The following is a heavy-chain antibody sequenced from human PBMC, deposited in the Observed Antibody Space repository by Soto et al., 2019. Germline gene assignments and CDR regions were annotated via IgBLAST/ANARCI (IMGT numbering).Heavy chain of an antibody. D-gene: IGHD3-22*01. J-gene: IGHJ6*02. CDR3: ARDLDSSGRVYYYYGMDV. CDR1: GFTFSSYS. CDR2: ISSSSSYI. V-gene: IGHV3-21*01. Sequence: GGSLRLSCAASGFTFSSYSMNWVRQAPGKGLEWVSSISSSSSYIYYADSVKGRFTISRDNAKNSLYLQMNSLRAEDTAVYYCARDLDSSGRVYYYYGMDVWGQGTTVTVS.